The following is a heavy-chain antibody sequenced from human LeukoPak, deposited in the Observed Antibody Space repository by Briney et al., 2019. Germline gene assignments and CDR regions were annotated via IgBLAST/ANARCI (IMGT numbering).Heavy chain of an antibody. J-gene: IGHJ5*02. CDR2: TYYRSKWYN. CDR1: GDSVSSNSAA. D-gene: IGHD6-19*01. Sequence: SQTLSLTCAISGDSVSSNSAAWNWVRQSPSRGLEWLGRTYYRSKWYNDYAVSVKSRITINPDTSKNQFSLQLNSVTPEDTAVYYCARDRPPSYSSGWYDWFDPWGQGTLVTVSS. CDR3: ARDRPPSYSSGWYDWFDP. V-gene: IGHV6-1*01.